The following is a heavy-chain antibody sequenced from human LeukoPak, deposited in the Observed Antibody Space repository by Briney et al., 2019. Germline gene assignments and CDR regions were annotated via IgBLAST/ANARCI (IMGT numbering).Heavy chain of an antibody. Sequence: GGSLRLFCAASGFTFSRYSMNWVRQAPGKGLEWVSYISSSCSTIYYADSVKGRFTISRDNAKNSLYLQMNSLRAEDTAVYYCARDRAAAARIYFDYWGQGTLVTVSS. V-gene: IGHV3-48*01. CDR3: ARDRAAAARIYFDY. CDR2: ISSSCSTI. D-gene: IGHD6-13*01. J-gene: IGHJ4*02. CDR1: GFTFSRYS.